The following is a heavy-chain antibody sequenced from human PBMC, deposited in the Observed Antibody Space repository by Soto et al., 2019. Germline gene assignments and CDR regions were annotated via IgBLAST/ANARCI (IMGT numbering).Heavy chain of an antibody. Sequence: GASVKVSCKASGGTFSSYAISWVRQAPGQGLEWMGGIIPIFGTTNYAQKFQGRVTITADESTSTAYMELSSLRSEDTVVYYCARSPGKLDSSGWSVWGQGTLVTVSS. CDR2: IIPIFGTT. D-gene: IGHD6-19*01. CDR1: GGTFSSYA. CDR3: ARSPGKLDSSGWSV. V-gene: IGHV1-69*13. J-gene: IGHJ4*02.